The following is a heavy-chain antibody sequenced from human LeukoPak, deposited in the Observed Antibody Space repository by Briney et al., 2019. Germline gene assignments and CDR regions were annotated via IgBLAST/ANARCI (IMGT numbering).Heavy chain of an antibody. CDR1: GGSFSGYY. Sequence: SETLSLTCAVYGGSFSGYYWSWIRQPPGKGLEWIGEINHSGSTNYNPSLKSRVTISVDTSKNQFSLKLSSVTAADTAVYYCARGKILRYPGRVIIDYWGQGTLVTVSS. CDR3: ARGKILRYPGRVIIDY. J-gene: IGHJ4*02. D-gene: IGHD3-9*01. CDR2: INHSGST. V-gene: IGHV4-34*01.